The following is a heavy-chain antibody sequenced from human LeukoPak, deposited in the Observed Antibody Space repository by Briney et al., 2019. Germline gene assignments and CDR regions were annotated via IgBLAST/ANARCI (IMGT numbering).Heavy chain of an antibody. CDR2: VYPGDSDT. CDR1: GYSFTSYW. Sequence: KSGDTLKISCMDSGYSFTSYWICWVRQMPGKSLEWMGIVYPGDSDTKYSPPFQGQVTISADKSANTAYLQWSSLKAADTAIYYCATKGIEGSLAGLESSWGQGTPVTVSP. J-gene: IGHJ5*02. D-gene: IGHD6-13*01. V-gene: IGHV5-51*01. CDR3: ATKGIEGSLAGLESS.